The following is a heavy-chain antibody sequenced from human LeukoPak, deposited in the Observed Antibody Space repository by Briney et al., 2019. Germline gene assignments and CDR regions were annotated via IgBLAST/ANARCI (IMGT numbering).Heavy chain of an antibody. CDR3: ARHVGNSGSGSYLTYFDY. J-gene: IGHJ4*02. D-gene: IGHD3-10*01. Sequence: SETLSLTCTVSGGSISSYYWSWIRQPPGKGLEWIGHIYSSGSTHYNPSLKSRVTISVDTSKNQFSLKLSSVTAADTAVYYCARHVGNSGSGSYLTYFDYWGQGTLVTVSS. V-gene: IGHV4-59*08. CDR1: GGSISSYY. CDR2: IYSSGST.